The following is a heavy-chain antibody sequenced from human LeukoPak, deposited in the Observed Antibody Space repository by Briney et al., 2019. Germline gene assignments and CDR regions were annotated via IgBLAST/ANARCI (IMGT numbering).Heavy chain of an antibody. J-gene: IGHJ1*01. CDR2: IYPGDSDT. CDR1: GYSFTSYW. CDR3: ARQGISGSYYAPIEYFQH. D-gene: IGHD1-26*01. V-gene: IGHV5-51*01. Sequence: GESLQISCKGSGYSFTSYWIGWVRQMPGKGLEWMGIIYPGDSDTRYSPSFQSQVTISADKSISTAYLQWSSLKASDTAMYYCARQGISGSYYAPIEYFQHWGQGTLVTVSS.